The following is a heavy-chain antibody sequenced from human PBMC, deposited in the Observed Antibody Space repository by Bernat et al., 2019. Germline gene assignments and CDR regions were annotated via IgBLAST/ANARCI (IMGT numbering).Heavy chain of an antibody. Sequence: EVQLVESGGGLVKPGGSLRLSCAASGFTFSNAWMNWVRQAPGKGLEWVGRIKSKTDGGTTDYAAPVKGRFNIPRNDSKTTLYLQMNSLKTEDTAVYYCTTDYDILTGLDAFDIWGQGTMVTVSS. CDR2: IKSKTDGGTT. CDR1: GFTFSNAW. V-gene: IGHV3-15*07. D-gene: IGHD3-9*01. J-gene: IGHJ3*02. CDR3: TTDYDILTGLDAFDI.